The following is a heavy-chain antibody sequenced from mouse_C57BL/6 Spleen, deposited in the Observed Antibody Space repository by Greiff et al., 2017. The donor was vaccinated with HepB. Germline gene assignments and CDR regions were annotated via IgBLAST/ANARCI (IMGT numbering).Heavy chain of an antibody. D-gene: IGHD2-3*01. CDR1: GYAFTNYL. Sequence: QVQLKQSGAELVRPGTSVKVSCKASGYAFTNYLIEWVKQRPGQGLEWIGVINPGSGGTNYNEKFKGKATLTADKSSSTAYMQLSSLTSEDSAVYFCARLDDGYPYYAMDYWGQGTSVTVSS. CDR3: ARLDDGYPYYAMDY. CDR2: INPGSGGT. J-gene: IGHJ4*01. V-gene: IGHV1-54*01.